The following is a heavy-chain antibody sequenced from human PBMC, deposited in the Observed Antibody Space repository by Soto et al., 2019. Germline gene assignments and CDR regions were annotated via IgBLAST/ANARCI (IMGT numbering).Heavy chain of an antibody. CDR1: GFTYSNYW. V-gene: IGHV3-74*01. D-gene: IGHD3-3*01. J-gene: IGHJ4*02. Sequence: EVQLVESGGGLVQPGVSLRLSCATSGFTYSNYWMHWVRQAPGKGPVWVSRINEDESNTNYADSVKGRFTISRDNANNTLYLQMNSLRAEDTAVYYCARGLFLDYWGQGTRVTVSS. CDR3: ARGLFLDY. CDR2: INEDESNT.